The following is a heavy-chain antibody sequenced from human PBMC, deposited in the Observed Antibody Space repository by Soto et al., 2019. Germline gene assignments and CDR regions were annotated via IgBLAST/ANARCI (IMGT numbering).Heavy chain of an antibody. CDR2: IYYSGST. CDR1: GGSISSYY. D-gene: IGHD1-26*01. Sequence: QVQLQESGPGLVKPSETLSLTCTVSGGSISSYYWSWIRQPPGKGLEWIGYIYYSGSTNYNPSLKSRVTIPAATSKNRFSLKLSSVTAADTAVYYCARDQGSVGASDYWGQGTLVTVSS. V-gene: IGHV4-59*01. CDR3: ARDQGSVGASDY. J-gene: IGHJ4*02.